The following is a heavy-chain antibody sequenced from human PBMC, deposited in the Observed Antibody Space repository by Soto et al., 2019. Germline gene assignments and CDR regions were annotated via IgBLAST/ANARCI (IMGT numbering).Heavy chain of an antibody. J-gene: IGHJ4*02. V-gene: IGHV1-69*05. CDR3: ARVLGSGYDPLDY. Sequence: ASVKVSCKASGGTFSSYAISWVRQPPGQGLEWMGGIIPIFGTANYAQKFQGRVTMTTDTSTSTAYMELRSLRSDDTAVYYCARVLGSGYDPLDYWGQGTLVRVSS. D-gene: IGHD5-12*01. CDR1: GGTFSSYA. CDR2: IIPIFGTA.